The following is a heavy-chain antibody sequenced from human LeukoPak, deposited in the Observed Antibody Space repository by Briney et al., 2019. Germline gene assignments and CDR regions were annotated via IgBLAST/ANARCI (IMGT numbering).Heavy chain of an antibody. V-gene: IGHV4-34*01. CDR2: INHSGST. CDR1: GGSFSGYY. CDR3: ASRLADSSGYYYQYYFDY. D-gene: IGHD3-22*01. Sequence: PSETLSLTCAVYGGSFSGYYWSWIRQPPGKGLEGIGEINHSGSTNYNPSLKSRVTISVDTSKNQFSLKLSSVTAADTAVYYCASRLADSSGYYYQYYFDYWGQGTLVTVSS. J-gene: IGHJ4*02.